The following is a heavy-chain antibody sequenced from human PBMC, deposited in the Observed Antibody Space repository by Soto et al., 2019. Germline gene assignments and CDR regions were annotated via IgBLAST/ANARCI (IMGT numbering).Heavy chain of an antibody. CDR2: IYYSGST. CDR3: ARHASQWLVLDYYYGMDV. J-gene: IGHJ6*02. D-gene: IGHD6-19*01. Sequence: SETLSLTCTVSGGSISSSSYYWGWIRQPPGKGLEWIGSIYYSGSTYYNPSLKSRVTISVDTSKNQFSLKLSSVTAADTAVYYCARHASQWLVLDYYYGMDVWGQGTTVTVSS. V-gene: IGHV4-39*01. CDR1: GGSISSSSYY.